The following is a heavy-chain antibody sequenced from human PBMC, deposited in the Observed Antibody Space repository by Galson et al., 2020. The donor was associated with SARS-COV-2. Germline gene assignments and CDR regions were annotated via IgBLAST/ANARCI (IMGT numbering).Heavy chain of an antibody. CDR1: GFTFSSYA. CDR3: AKSVRGIAAAGTPFDY. CDR2: ISGSGGST. V-gene: IGHV3-23*01. J-gene: IGHJ4*02. Sequence: GGSLRLSCAASGFTFSSYAMRWVRQAPGKGLEWVSAISGSGGSTYYADSVKGRFTISRDNSKNTLYLQMNSLRAEDTAVYYCAKSVRGIAAAGTPFDYWGQGTLVTVSS. D-gene: IGHD6-13*01.